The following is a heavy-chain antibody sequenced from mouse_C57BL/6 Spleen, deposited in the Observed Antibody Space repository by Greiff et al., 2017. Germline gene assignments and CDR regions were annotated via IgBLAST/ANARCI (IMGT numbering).Heavy chain of an antibody. Sequence: QVQLQQPGAELVMPGASVKLSCKASGYTFTSYWMHWVKQRPGQGLEWIGEINPSDSYTNYNQKFKGKSTLTVDKSSSTAYMQRSSLTSEDSAVYYCARQGYGSSYRWYFDVWGTGTTVTVSS. CDR1: GYTFTSYW. D-gene: IGHD1-1*01. CDR2: INPSDSYT. J-gene: IGHJ1*03. CDR3: ARQGYGSSYRWYFDV. V-gene: IGHV1-69*01.